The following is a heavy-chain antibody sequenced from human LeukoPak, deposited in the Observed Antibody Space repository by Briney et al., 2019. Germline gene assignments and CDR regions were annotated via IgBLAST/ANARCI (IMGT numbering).Heavy chain of an antibody. V-gene: IGHV3-7*01. CDR2: IKQDGSEK. CDR3: ARDQFAHSNYRPDY. J-gene: IGHJ4*02. D-gene: IGHD4-11*01. Sequence: PGGSLRLSCAASGFTFSSYWMSWVRQAPGKGLEWVANIKQDGSEKYSVGSVKGRFIISRDNAKKSLYLKMNSLRAEDTAVYYCARDQFAHSNYRPDYWGQGTLVTVSS. CDR1: GFTFSSYW.